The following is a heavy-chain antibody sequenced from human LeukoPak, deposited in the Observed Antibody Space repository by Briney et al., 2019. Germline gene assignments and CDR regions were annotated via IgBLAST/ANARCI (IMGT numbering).Heavy chain of an antibody. CDR2: IYYSGST. J-gene: IGHJ3*02. V-gene: IGHV4-59*01. D-gene: IGHD6-6*01. CDR3: ARDPDQYSSSSEARAFDI. CDR1: GGSISSYY. Sequence: SETLSLTCTVSGGSISSYYWSWIRQPPGKGLEWIGYIYYSGSTNYNPSLKSRVTISVDTSKNQFSLKLSSVTAADTAVYYCARDPDQYSSSSEARAFDIWGQGTMVTVSS.